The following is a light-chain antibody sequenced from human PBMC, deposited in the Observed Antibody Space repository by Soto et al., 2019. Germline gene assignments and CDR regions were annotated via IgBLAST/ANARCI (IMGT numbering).Light chain of an antibody. CDR3: QQYGSSPPFT. V-gene: IGKV3-20*01. Sequence: EIVLTQSPGTLSLSPGERATLSCRASQSVSSSYLAWYQQKPAQAPRLLIYGASGRATGIPDRFSGSGSGTDFTLTISRLEPEDFAVYYCQQYGSSPPFTFGQGTKVDIK. J-gene: IGKJ1*01. CDR1: QSVSSSY. CDR2: GAS.